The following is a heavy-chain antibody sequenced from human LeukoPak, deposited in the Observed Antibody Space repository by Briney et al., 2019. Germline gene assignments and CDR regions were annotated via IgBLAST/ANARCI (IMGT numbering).Heavy chain of an antibody. CDR3: VKDMKIKAAGYYFDY. J-gene: IGHJ4*02. CDR2: IANDGRDK. V-gene: IGHV3-30*18. CDR1: GFTFSTYF. Sequence: GGSLRLSCEASGFTFSTYFMNWVRQAPGKGLEWVAVIANDGRDKKYADSVRGRFTISRDNSKNTVYLQMNSLRAEDTAVFYCVKDMKIKAAGYYFDYWGQGTLVTVSS. D-gene: IGHD6-13*01.